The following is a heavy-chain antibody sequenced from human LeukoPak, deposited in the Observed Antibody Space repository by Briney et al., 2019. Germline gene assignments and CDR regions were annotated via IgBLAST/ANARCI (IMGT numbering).Heavy chain of an antibody. D-gene: IGHD1-26*01. J-gene: IGHJ4*02. CDR3: AREGATGDYFDY. V-gene: IGHV1-69*05. CDR1: GYTFTSYY. Sequence: SVKVSCKASGYTFTSYYMHWVRQAPGQGLEWMGGIIPIFGTANYAQKFQGRVTITTDESTSTAYMELSSLRSEDTAVYYCAREGATGDYFDYWGQGTLVTVSS. CDR2: IIPIFGTA.